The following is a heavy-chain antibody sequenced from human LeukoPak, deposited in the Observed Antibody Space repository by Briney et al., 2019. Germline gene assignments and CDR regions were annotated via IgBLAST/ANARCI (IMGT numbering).Heavy chain of an antibody. CDR2: ISSSSSYI. CDR3: ARGPIAAAAIFDY. V-gene: IGHV3-21*01. CDR1: GFTFSSYS. D-gene: IGHD6-13*01. Sequence: GGSLRLSCAASGFTFSSYSMNWVRQAPGKGLEWVSSISSSSSYIYYADSVKGRFTISRDNAKNSLYLQMNSLRAEDTAVYYCARGPIAAAAIFDYWGQGTLVTVSS. J-gene: IGHJ4*02.